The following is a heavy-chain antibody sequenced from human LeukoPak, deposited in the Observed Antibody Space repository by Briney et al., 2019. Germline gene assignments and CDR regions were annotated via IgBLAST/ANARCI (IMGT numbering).Heavy chain of an antibody. Sequence: SETLSLTCTVSGGSISSSSYYWGWIRQPPGKGLEWIGSIYYSGSTYYNPSLKSRVTISVDASKNQFSLKLSSVTAADTAVYYCARDREILAFDIWGQGTMVTVSS. V-gene: IGHV4-39*02. J-gene: IGHJ3*02. CDR3: ARDREILAFDI. CDR1: GGSISSSSYY. CDR2: IYYSGST.